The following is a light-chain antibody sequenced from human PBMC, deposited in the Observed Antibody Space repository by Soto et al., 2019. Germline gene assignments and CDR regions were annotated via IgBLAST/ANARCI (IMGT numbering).Light chain of an antibody. CDR1: RSLVYSDGNTS. V-gene: IGKV2-30*01. CDR3: LVGTHGVT. J-gene: IGKJ5*01. CDR2: KVS. Sequence: DVVMTQSPXSLPVTLGQPASVSCRPSRSLVYSDGNTSLSWFQQRPGQSPRRLIYKVSNRDSGVPDRFSGGGSGTDFTLRISRVEAEDVGVYYCLVGTHGVTFGQGTRLEI.